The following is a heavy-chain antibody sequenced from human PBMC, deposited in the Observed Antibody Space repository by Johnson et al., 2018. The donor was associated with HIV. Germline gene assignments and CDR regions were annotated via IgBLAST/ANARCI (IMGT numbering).Heavy chain of an antibody. Sequence: QVQLVESGGGVVRPGGSLRLSCAASGFTFSDYYMSWIRQAPGKGLEWVSYISSSGSTIYYADSVKGRFTISRDNSKNTLYLQMDSLRAEDTAVYYCARDGYSSGWYGNDAFDIWGQGTMVTVSS. J-gene: IGHJ3*02. CDR3: ARDGYSSGWYGNDAFDI. V-gene: IGHV3-11*01. D-gene: IGHD6-19*01. CDR2: ISSSGSTI. CDR1: GFTFSDYY.